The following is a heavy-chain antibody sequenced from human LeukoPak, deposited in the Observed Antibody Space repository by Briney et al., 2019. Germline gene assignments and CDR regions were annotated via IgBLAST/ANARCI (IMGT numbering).Heavy chain of an antibody. CDR1: GGSISSYY. Sequence: SKTLSLTCTVSGGSISSYYWIWIRQPPGKGLEWIGYIYYSGSTNYNPSLRSRVTISVDTSKNQFSLKLSSVTAADTAVYYCARGFGELHFDYWGQGTLVTVSS. CDR3: ARGFGELHFDY. J-gene: IGHJ4*02. V-gene: IGHV4-59*01. CDR2: IYYSGST. D-gene: IGHD3-10*01.